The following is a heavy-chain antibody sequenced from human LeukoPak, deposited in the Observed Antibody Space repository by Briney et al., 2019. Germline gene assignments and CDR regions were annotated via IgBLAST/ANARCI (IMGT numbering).Heavy chain of an antibody. CDR3: ARYYYDSSRGAY. Sequence: GGSLRLSCAAAGFTFSTYWMHWVRQVPGKGLVWVSSIKSDGSGTSYADSVKGRFTISRDNAKNTLYLQMNSLRAEDTAVYYCARYYYDSSRGAYWGQGTLVTVSS. CDR1: GFTFSTYW. CDR2: IKSDGSGT. J-gene: IGHJ4*02. D-gene: IGHD3-22*01. V-gene: IGHV3-74*01.